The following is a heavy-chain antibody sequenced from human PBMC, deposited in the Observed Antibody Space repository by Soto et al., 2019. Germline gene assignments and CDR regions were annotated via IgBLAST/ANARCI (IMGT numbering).Heavy chain of an antibody. D-gene: IGHD5-12*01. CDR2: IYPGDSDT. CDR3: ARLFSGYDHYYYYYGMDV. Sequence: PGESLKISCKGSGYSFTSYWIGWVRQMPGKGLEWVGIIYPGDSDTRYSPSFQGQVTISADKSISTAYLQWSSLKASDTAMYYCARLFSGYDHYYYYYGMDVWGQGTTVTVSS. V-gene: IGHV5-51*01. CDR1: GYSFTSYW. J-gene: IGHJ6*02.